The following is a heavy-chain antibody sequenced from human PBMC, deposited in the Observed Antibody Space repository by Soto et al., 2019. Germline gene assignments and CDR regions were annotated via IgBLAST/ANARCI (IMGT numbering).Heavy chain of an antibody. CDR1: GFTFSTYW. J-gene: IGHJ4*02. V-gene: IGHV3-7*01. CDR2: IKRDGSEK. Sequence: EVQLVESGGGLVQPGGSLRLSCAASGFTFSTYWMNWVRQAPGKGLEWVASIKRDGSEKYYVDSVKGRFTISRDNAKNSLYLQMHSLRAEDTAVYYCARDTFAAEDYWGQGTLVSVSS. D-gene: IGHD3-16*01. CDR3: ARDTFAAEDY.